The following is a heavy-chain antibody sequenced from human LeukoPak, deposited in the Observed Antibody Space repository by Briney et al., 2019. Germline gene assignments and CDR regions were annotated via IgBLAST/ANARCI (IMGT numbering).Heavy chain of an antibody. Sequence: RASVKVSFKASGYTFTSYGISWVRQAPGQGLEWMGWISAYNGNTNYAQKLQGRVTITTDTSTSTAYMELRSLRSDDTAVYYCARDPKTSDYYYGMDVWGQGTTVTVSS. CDR2: ISAYNGNT. CDR3: ARDPKTSDYYYGMDV. J-gene: IGHJ6*02. V-gene: IGHV1-18*01. CDR1: GYTFTSYG.